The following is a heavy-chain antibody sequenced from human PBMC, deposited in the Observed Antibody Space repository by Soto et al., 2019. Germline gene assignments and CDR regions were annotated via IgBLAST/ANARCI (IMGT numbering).Heavy chain of an antibody. CDR3: ARAPVGGCDS. Sequence: SETLPLTCALSRYSISRGFYCAWIRQPPGKGLEWIGSVSHSGRTYYQASLKSRATISLDTSKNQFSLNLVSVTAADTAVYFCARAPVGGCDSWGQGTLVTVS. J-gene: IGHJ4*02. CDR2: VSHSGRT. CDR1: RYSISRGFY. V-gene: IGHV4-38-2*01.